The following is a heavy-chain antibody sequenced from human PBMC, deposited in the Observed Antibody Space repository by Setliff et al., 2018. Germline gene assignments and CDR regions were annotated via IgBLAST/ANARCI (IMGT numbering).Heavy chain of an antibody. CDR2: IYQNGIT. CDR3: ATDGPVLNGDYIS. CDR1: GGTFTYYY. V-gene: IGHV4-34*01. Sequence: KSSETLSLTCAASGGTFTYYYWTWIRQSPAKGLEWIGTIYQNGITYYNPSVKSRVTISVDKSKNQFSLSLRSVTAADTAVYYCATDGPVLNGDYISWGQGTLVTVSS. D-gene: IGHD3-10*01. J-gene: IGHJ5*02.